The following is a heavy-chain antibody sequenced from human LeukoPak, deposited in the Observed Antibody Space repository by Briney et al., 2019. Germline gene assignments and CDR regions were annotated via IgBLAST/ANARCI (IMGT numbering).Heavy chain of an antibody. J-gene: IGHJ6*03. CDR1: GFTFSSYA. V-gene: IGHV3-23*01. CDR2: ISGSGGST. D-gene: IGHD2-2*02. Sequence: PGGSLRLSCAASGFTFSSYAMSWVRQAPGKGLEWVSAISGSGGSTYCADSVKGRFTISRDNSKNTLYLQMNSLRAEDTAVYYCAKVWGDIVVVPAAIKGPYYYYYMDVWGKGTTVTVSS. CDR3: AKVWGDIVVVPAAIKGPYYYYYMDV.